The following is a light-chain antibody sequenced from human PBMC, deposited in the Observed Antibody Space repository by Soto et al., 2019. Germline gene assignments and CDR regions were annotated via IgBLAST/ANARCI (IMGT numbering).Light chain of an antibody. J-gene: IGLJ1*01. CDR1: RRDVGGYNY. CDR3: SSYTISNTLPDV. Sequence: QSALTQPASVSGSPGQSITISCTGTRRDVGGYNYVSWYQQYPGKSPKLLIYEVTHRPSGVSNRFSGSKSGNTASLTISGLQAEDEADYYCSSYTISNTLPDVFGTGTKVTVL. CDR2: EVT. V-gene: IGLV2-14*01.